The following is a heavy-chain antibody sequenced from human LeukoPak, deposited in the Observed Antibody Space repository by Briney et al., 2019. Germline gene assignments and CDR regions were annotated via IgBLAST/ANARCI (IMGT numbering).Heavy chain of an antibody. CDR3: GRDSRSILIDV. V-gene: IGHV3-11*04. CDR1: LFSFSDHY. CDR2: ISGSGNTV. D-gene: IGHD3-3*01. Sequence: PGGSLRLSCAASLFSFSDHYMTWIRQAPGKGLDWLSYISGSGNTVYYANSVKGRFTISRDNSKNTLYLQMNSLRVEDTAVYYCGRDSRSILIDVWGQGTPVTISS. J-gene: IGHJ4*02.